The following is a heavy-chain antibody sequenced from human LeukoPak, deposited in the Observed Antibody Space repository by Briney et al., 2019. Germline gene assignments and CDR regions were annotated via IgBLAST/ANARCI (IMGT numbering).Heavy chain of an antibody. J-gene: IGHJ6*02. CDR3: ARLVSRTLHYGMDV. V-gene: IGHV4-59*08. Sequence: KASETLSLTCTVSGGSISSYYWSWIRQPPGKGLEWIGYIYYSGSTNYNPSLKSRVTISVDTSKNQFSLKLSSVTAADTAVYYCARLVSRTLHYGMDVWGQGTTVTASS. CDR1: GGSISSYY. CDR2: IYYSGST. D-gene: IGHD2-21*01.